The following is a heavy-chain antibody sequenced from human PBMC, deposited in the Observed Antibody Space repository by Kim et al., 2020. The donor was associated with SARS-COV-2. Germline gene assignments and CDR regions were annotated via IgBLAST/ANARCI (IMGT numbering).Heavy chain of an antibody. D-gene: IGHD5-18*01. CDR1: GFTFSSYW. CDR2: INSDGSST. CDR3: ARDHYTAKGYYYYGMDV. V-gene: IGHV3-74*01. Sequence: GGSLRLSCAASGFTFSSYWMHWVRQAPGKGLVWVSRINSDGSSTSYADSVKGRFTISRDNAKNTLYLQMNSLRAEDTAVYYCARDHYTAKGYYYYGMDVWGQGTTVTVSS. J-gene: IGHJ6*02.